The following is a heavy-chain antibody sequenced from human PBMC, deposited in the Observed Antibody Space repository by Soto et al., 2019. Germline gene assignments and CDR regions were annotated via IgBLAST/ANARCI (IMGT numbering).Heavy chain of an antibody. J-gene: IGHJ5*02. D-gene: IGHD3-10*01. V-gene: IGHV1-18*01. CDR1: GYTFTSFG. CDR2: ISAYNGNT. CDR3: ARGVGSGSYYNQYNWFDP. Sequence: WASVKVSCKATGYTFTSFGISWVRQAPGQGLEWMGWISAYNGNTKYAQKVQGRVTMTTDTSTSTAYMELRSLRSDDTAVYYCARGVGSGSYYNQYNWFDPWGQGTLVTVSS.